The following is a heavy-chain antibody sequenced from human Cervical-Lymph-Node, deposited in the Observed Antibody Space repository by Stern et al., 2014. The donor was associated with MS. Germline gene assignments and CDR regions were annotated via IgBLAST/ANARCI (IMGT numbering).Heavy chain of an antibody. V-gene: IGHV1-69*01. CDR3: ARDLPYGGNRDYWYFDL. CDR1: GGTFSSYA. J-gene: IGHJ2*01. Sequence: QVQLVESGAEVKKPGSSVKVSCKASGGTFSSYAISWVRQAPGQGLEWMGGIIPIFGTANYAQKFQGRVTITADESTSTAYMELSSLRSEDTAVYYCARDLPYGGNRDYWYFDLWGRGTLVTVSS. CDR2: IIPIFGTA. D-gene: IGHD4-23*01.